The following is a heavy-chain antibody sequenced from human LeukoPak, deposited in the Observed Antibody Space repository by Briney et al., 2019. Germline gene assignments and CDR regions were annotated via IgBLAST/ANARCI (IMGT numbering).Heavy chain of an antibody. CDR3: ASQPCSSTSCQNWFDP. Sequence: ASVKVSCKASGYTFTSYYMHWVRQAPGQGLEWMGIINPSGGSTSYAQKFQGRVTMIRDTSISTAYMELSRLRSDDTAVYYCASQPCSSTSCQNWFDPWGQGTLVTVSS. CDR1: GYTFTSYY. D-gene: IGHD2-2*01. J-gene: IGHJ5*02. CDR2: INPSGGST. V-gene: IGHV1-46*01.